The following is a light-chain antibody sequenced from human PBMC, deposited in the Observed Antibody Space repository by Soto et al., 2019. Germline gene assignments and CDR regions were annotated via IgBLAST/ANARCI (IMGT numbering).Light chain of an antibody. CDR2: STS. Sequence: QTVVTQEPSFSVSPGGTVTLTCGVSSGSVSTRYYPSWYQQTPGQAPRTLIYSTSTRSSGVPDRFSGSIVGNKAALTISGAQADDESDYYCVLYMGSGIWVFGGGTKGDRP. CDR1: SGSVSTRYY. J-gene: IGLJ3*02. CDR3: VLYMGSGIWV. V-gene: IGLV8-61*01.